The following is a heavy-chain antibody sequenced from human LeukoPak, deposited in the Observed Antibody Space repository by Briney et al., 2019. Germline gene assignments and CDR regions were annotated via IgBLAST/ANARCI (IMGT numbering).Heavy chain of an antibody. D-gene: IGHD5-18*01. CDR3: GNSDTAMVTSNYYFDY. J-gene: IGHJ4*02. V-gene: IGHV1-8*03. Sequence: ASVKVSCKASGYTFTSYDINWVRQATGQGLEWMGWMNPNSGNTGYAQKFQGRVTITRNTSISTAYMELSSLRSEDTAVYYCGNSDTAMVTSNYYFDYWGQGTLVTVSS. CDR2: MNPNSGNT. CDR1: GYTFTSYD.